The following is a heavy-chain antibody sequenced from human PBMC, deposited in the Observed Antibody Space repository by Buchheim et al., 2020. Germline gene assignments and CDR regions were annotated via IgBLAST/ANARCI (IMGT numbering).Heavy chain of an antibody. D-gene: IGHD3-10*01. CDR3: AKDRSRVVRGDYYYGMDV. Sequence: EVQLVESGGGLVQPGGSLRLSCAASGFTFSSYAMSWVRQAPEKGLEWVSAISGSGGSTYYADSVKGRFTISRDNSKNTLYLQMNSLRAEDTAVYYCAKDRSRVVRGDYYYGMDVWGQGTT. V-gene: IGHV3-23*04. CDR2: ISGSGGST. CDR1: GFTFSSYA. J-gene: IGHJ6*02.